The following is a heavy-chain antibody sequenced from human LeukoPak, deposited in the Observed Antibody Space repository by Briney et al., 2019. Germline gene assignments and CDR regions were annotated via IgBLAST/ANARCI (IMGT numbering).Heavy chain of an antibody. CDR3: ACSGRGPFDA. V-gene: IGHV3-7*01. CDR2: TKQDASEK. D-gene: IGHD6-19*01. Sequence: SGGALRLSCSAPGFTFNDYWMSWVRQAPGEGVEWVATTKQDASEKYYVDSVKGRFTISRDNVKNSLFFQMNSLRAEDTAVYYCACSGRGPFDAWGQGTMVTVSS. CDR1: GFTFNDYW. J-gene: IGHJ3*01.